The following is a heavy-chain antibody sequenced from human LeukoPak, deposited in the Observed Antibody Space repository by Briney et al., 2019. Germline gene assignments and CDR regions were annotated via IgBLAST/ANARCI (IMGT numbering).Heavy chain of an antibody. CDR1: GYTLTSRN. CDR3: ATDSKWSLDY. D-gene: IGHD2-15*01. V-gene: IGHV1-46*01. J-gene: IGHJ4*02. CDR2: FDPRGDST. Sequence: ASVTVSCKAAGYTLTSRNMHWVRQAPGQGLEWMGIFDPRGDSTSHAQKFQGRITMTRDTSAGTDYMELSSLRSEDAAVYYCATDSKWSLDYWGQGNPVTVSS.